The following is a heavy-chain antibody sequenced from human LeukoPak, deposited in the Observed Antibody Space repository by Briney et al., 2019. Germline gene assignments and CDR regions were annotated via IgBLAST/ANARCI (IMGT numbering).Heavy chain of an antibody. CDR3: ARGERNFDWLPYY. V-gene: IGHV4-34*01. J-gene: IGHJ4*02. CDR2: INHSGST. Sequence: SETLSLTCAVYGGSFSGNYWSWLRQPPGKGLEWVGEINHSGSTNYNPSLKSRVTISVDTSKNQFSLKLSSVTAADTAVYYCARGERNFDWLPYYWGQGTLVTVSS. CDR1: GGSFSGNY. D-gene: IGHD3-9*01.